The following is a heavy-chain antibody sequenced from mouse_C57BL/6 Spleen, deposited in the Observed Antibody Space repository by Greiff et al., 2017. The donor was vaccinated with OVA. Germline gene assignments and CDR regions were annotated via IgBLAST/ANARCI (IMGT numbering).Heavy chain of an antibody. CDR1: GFTFSDYY. D-gene: IGHD1-1*01. V-gene: IGHV5-16*01. CDR2: INYDGSST. CDR3: ARDRYYYGVAGYYAMDY. J-gene: IGHJ4*01. Sequence: EVKLVESEGGLVQPGSSMKLSCTASGFTFSDYYMAWVRQVPEKGLEWVANINYDGSSTYYLDSLKSRFIISRDNAKNILYLQMSSLKSEDTATYYCARDRYYYGVAGYYAMDYWGQGTSVTVSS.